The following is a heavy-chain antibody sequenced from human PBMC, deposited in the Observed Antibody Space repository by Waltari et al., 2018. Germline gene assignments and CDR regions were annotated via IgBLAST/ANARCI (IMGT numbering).Heavy chain of an antibody. V-gene: IGHV4-59*01. Sequence: QVQLQESGPGLVKPSETLSLTCTVSGGSISSTYWSWIRQPPGKGLEWIGYIYYSGSTNYNPSLKSRVTISVDTSKNQFSLKLSSVTAADTAVYYCAREKWNYLDYWGQGTLVTVSS. J-gene: IGHJ4*02. CDR2: IYYSGST. D-gene: IGHD2-8*01. CDR3: AREKWNYLDY. CDR1: GGSISSTY.